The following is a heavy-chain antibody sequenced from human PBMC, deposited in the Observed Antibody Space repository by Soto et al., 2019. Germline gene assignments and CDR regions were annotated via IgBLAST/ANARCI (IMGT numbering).Heavy chain of an antibody. Sequence: SETRSLTRTVSGGSISGSSYYWGWIRQPRGKGLEGIGSLYYSGSTYYSPSLKSRVTISVDTSKNQFSLKPSSVTAAETAVYYCERHASDHWGMGFGEKNSDYWGQGTLVTVS. CDR1: GGSISGSSYY. CDR2: LYYSGST. CDR3: ERHASDHWGMGFGEKNSDY. J-gene: IGHJ4*02. D-gene: IGHD3-10*01. V-gene: IGHV4-39*01.